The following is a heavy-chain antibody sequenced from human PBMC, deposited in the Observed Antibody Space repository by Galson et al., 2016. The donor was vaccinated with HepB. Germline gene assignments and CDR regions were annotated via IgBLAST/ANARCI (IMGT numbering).Heavy chain of an antibody. CDR2: ISGTGYST. Sequence: SLRLSCAASGFTFINYAMTWVRQAPGKGLEWISAISGTGYSTDYADSVRGRFTISRHNSKNTLYLQLNSLRAEDTGVYYCAKDYARGDIWSGSYRYFDSWGQGTLVTVSS. J-gene: IGHJ4*02. V-gene: IGHV3-23*01. D-gene: IGHD3-3*01. CDR3: AKDYARGDIWSGSYRYFDS. CDR1: GFTFINYA.